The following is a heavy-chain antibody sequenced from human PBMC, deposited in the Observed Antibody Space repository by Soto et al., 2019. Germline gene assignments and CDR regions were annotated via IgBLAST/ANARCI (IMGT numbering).Heavy chain of an antibody. Sequence: SVKVSCKGSGGTFSRYTISWVRQAPGQRLEWMGRIIPILGIANYAQKFQGRVTITEDKSTRTAYMELSSLRSEDSSFYYCPKKSPTTGFTYFWGQESLVPASS. CDR3: PKKSPTTGFTYF. J-gene: IGHJ4*02. V-gene: IGHV1-69*02. CDR1: GGTFSRYT. CDR2: IIPILGIA.